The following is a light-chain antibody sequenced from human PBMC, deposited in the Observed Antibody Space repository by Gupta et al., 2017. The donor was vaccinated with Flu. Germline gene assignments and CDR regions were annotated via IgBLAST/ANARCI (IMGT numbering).Light chain of an antibody. CDR1: QSVLYSSSNKNY. V-gene: IGKV4-1*01. CDR3: QQYYSSPS. CDR2: WAS. Sequence: DIVMTQPPDSLPVSLGERATINCKSSQSVLYSSSNKNYLAWYQQKPGQPPKLLIYWASTREAGVPDRFSGSWSGTDFTLTISILQAEVVAVYYCQQYYSSPSFGGGTKVEIK. J-gene: IGKJ4*01.